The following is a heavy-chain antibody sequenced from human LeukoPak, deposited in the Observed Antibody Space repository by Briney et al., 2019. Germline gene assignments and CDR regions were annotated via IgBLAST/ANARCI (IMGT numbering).Heavy chain of an antibody. Sequence: TPSETLSLTCAEYDGSFSGYYWTWIRQFPGKGLEWIGEINDSGGTNYSPSLKSRVTISVATSKNQFSLKLSSVTAADTAVYYCARRITIIYYMDLWGKGTTVIVSS. J-gene: IGHJ6*03. CDR1: DGSFSGYY. V-gene: IGHV4-34*01. CDR2: INDSGGT. D-gene: IGHD5-24*01. CDR3: ARRITIIYYMDL.